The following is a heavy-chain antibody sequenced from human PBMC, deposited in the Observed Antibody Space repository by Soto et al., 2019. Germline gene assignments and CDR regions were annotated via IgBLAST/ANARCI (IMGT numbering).Heavy chain of an antibody. J-gene: IGHJ4*02. Sequence: SVKVSCKASGGTFSSYAISWVRQAPGQGLEWMGGIIPIFGTANYAQKFQGRVTITADESTSTAYMELSSLGSEDTAVYYCARSSRPLGYFDYWGQGTLVTVSS. CDR3: ARSSRPLGYFDY. CDR2: IIPIFGTA. CDR1: GGTFSSYA. V-gene: IGHV1-69*13. D-gene: IGHD7-27*01.